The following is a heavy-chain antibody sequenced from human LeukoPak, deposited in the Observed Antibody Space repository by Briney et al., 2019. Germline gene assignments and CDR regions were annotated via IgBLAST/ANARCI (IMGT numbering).Heavy chain of an antibody. Sequence: GGSLRLSCAASGMTFSSFWMSWVRQAPGKGLEWVSVIYSGGSTYYADSVKGRFTISRDNSKNTLYLQMNSLRAEDTAVYYCARLLQVSASPRQLDYWGQGTPVTVSS. CDR2: IYSGGST. CDR1: GMTFSSFW. V-gene: IGHV3-66*04. CDR3: ARLLQVSASPRQLDY. J-gene: IGHJ4*02. D-gene: IGHD2-8*01.